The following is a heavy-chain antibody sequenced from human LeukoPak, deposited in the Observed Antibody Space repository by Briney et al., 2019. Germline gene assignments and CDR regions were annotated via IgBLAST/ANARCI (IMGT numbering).Heavy chain of an antibody. Sequence: PSETLSLTCTVSGGSISSSSYYWGWIRQPPGKGLEWIGSIYYSGSTYYNPSLKSRVTISVDTSKNQFSLKLSSVTAADTAVYYCARVPVVYAIVYWFDPWGQGTLVTVSS. D-gene: IGHD2-8*02. V-gene: IGHV4-39*01. CDR1: GGSISSSSYY. CDR3: ARVPVVYAIVYWFDP. CDR2: IYYSGST. J-gene: IGHJ5*02.